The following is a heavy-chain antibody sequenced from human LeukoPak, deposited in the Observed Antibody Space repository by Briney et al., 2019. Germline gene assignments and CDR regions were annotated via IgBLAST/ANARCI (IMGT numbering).Heavy chain of an antibody. V-gene: IGHV3-23*01. CDR2: IRSAVETT. D-gene: IGHD3/OR15-3a*01. Sequence: QPGGSLRLSCAASGFTISHYGVSWVRQAPGKGLEWISGIRSAVETTHYADSVKGRFIISRDNSKNALSLQLNSLRPEDTALYCCAKHFCTGLDCSLFDSWGQGTLVTVSS. CDR3: AKHFCTGLDCSLFDS. J-gene: IGHJ4*02. CDR1: GFTISHYG.